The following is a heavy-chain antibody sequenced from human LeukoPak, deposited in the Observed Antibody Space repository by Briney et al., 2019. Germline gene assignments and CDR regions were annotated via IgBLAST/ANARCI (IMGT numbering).Heavy chain of an antibody. CDR2: ITSSSTYT. J-gene: IGHJ6*03. CDR1: GFIFNTFG. V-gene: IGHV3-21*01. Sequence: GGSLRLSCSASGFIFNTFGMNWVRQAPGKGLEWVSSITSSSTYTYYADSVKGRFTISRDDAKNSLSLQMNSLRAEDTAVYYCARSGIKMVRGVIIKSPYHMDVWGKGTTVTVSS. D-gene: IGHD3-10*01. CDR3: ARSGIKMVRGVIIKSPYHMDV.